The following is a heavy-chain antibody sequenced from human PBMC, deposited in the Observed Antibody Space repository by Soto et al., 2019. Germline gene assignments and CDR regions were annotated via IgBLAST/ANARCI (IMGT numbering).Heavy chain of an antibody. J-gene: IGHJ6*02. CDR1: GFTFSSYA. CDR2: ISYEGSNE. D-gene: IGHD2-15*01. V-gene: IGHV3-30-3*01. CDR3: ARAGCDGGSCYSLVGLRYGMDV. Sequence: QVQLVESGGGVVQPGRSLRLSCAASGFTFSSYAMHWVRQAPGKGLEWVAVISYEGSNEYYGDSVKGRYTISRDNSKNTLYLQMNSLRAEDTAVYYCARAGCDGGSCYSLVGLRYGMDVWGQGTTVTVSS.